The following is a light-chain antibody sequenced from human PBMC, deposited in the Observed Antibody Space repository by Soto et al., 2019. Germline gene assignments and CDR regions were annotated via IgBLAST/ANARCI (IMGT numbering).Light chain of an antibody. J-gene: IGKJ2*01. CDR1: QSVNSY. V-gene: IGKV3-11*01. Sequence: EIVLTQSPATLSLSPGERATLSCRASQSVNSYLAWYQQKPGQAPRLLIYDASNRAAGIPARFSGSGSGTDFTLTSSSLGPEDVAGYYCQRHSIWPTFGQGTKLEIK. CDR3: QRHSIWPT. CDR2: DAS.